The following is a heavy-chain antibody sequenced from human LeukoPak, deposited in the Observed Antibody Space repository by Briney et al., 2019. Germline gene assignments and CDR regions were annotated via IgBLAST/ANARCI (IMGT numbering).Heavy chain of an antibody. CDR1: GFTFSSYW. Sequence: GVLRLSCAASGFTFSSYWMSWVRQAPGKGLEWVANIKQDGSEKYYVDSVKGRFTISRDNAKNSLYLQMNSLRAEDTAVYYCARDGYYYDSSGSDYWGQGTLVTVSS. V-gene: IGHV3-7*01. CDR2: IKQDGSEK. J-gene: IGHJ4*02. CDR3: ARDGYYYDSSGSDY. D-gene: IGHD3-22*01.